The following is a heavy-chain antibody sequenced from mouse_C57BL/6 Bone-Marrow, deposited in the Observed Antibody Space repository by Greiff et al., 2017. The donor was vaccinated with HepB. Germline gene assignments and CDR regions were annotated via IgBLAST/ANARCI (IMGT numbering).Heavy chain of an antibody. Sequence: VQLKESGGGLVQPKGSLKLSCAASGFSFNTYAMNWVRQAPGKGLEWVARIRSKSNNYATYYADSVKDRFTISRDDSESMLYLQMNNLKTEDTAMYYCVREWNYDYAAWFAYWGQGTLVTVSA. J-gene: IGHJ3*01. CDR1: GFSFNTYA. CDR3: VREWNYDYAAWFAY. CDR2: IRSKSNNYAT. D-gene: IGHD2-4*01. V-gene: IGHV10-1*01.